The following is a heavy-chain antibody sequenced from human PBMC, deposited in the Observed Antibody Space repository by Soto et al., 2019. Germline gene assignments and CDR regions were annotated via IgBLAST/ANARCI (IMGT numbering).Heavy chain of an antibody. CDR1: GFTFSSYA. D-gene: IGHD3-3*01. Sequence: PGGSVRLSCAASGFTFSSYAMSWVRQAPGKGLEWVSAISGSGGSTYYADXXXXRFXXXXDXSXNTLYLQMNSLRAEDTAVYYXXXXXXXXXXXXFWSGYYNNWFDPWGQGTLVTVSS. CDR3: XXXXXXXXXXXFWSGYYNNWFDP. CDR2: ISGSGGST. V-gene: IGHV3-23*01. J-gene: IGHJ5*02.